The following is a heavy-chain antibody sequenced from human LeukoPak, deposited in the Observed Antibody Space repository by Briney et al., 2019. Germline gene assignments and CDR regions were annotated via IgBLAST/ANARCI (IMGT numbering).Heavy chain of an antibody. D-gene: IGHD6-13*01. J-gene: IGHJ4*02. CDR3: ARARQRSIAAAGTPLTGEFDY. V-gene: IGHV4-34*01. Sequence: SETLSLTCAVYGGSFSGYYWSWIRQPPGKGLEWIGEINHSGSTNYNPSLKSRVTISVDTSKNQFSLKLSSVTAADTAVYYCARARQRSIAAAGTPLTGEFDYWGQGTLVTVPS. CDR1: GGSFSGYY. CDR2: INHSGST.